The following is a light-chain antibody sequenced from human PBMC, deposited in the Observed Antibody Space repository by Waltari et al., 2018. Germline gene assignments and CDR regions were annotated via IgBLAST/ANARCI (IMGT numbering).Light chain of an antibody. J-gene: IGLJ1*01. CDR3: CSYTSGTTRYV. Sequence: QSALTQPASVSGSPGQSITISCTGTSTDVGGYNRVSWYQQYPGKAPKPMIYEVNNRPPGVSNRFSASNVVIRASRTFSGLKAEYEADYYCCSYTSGTTRYVFGTGTGVTV. V-gene: IGLV2-14*01. CDR1: STDVGGYNR. CDR2: EVN.